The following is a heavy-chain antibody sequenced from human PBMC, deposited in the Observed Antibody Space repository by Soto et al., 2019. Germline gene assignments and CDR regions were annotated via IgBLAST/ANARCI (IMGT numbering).Heavy chain of an antibody. D-gene: IGHD3-3*02. CDR3: AKHSLALRKNNWFDP. CDR1: GDSIISSDFY. Sequence: SETLSLTCTVSGDSIISSDFYWGWVRQPPGKGLEWIGSIFYLGSSYYNPSLKSRVTMSVDTSKNQFSLRLRSVTAADTALYFCAKHSLALRKNNWFDPWGQGIMVTVSS. V-gene: IGHV4-39*01. CDR2: IFYLGSS. J-gene: IGHJ5*02.